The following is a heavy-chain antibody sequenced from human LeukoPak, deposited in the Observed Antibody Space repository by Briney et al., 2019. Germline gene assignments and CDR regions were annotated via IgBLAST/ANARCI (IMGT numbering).Heavy chain of an antibody. CDR1: GGSISSYY. V-gene: IGHV4-59*01. J-gene: IGHJ5*02. CDR2: IYYSGST. CDR3: ARDRGYYDFWSGYYMRSWFDP. D-gene: IGHD3-3*01. Sequence: SETLSLTCSVSGGSISSYYWSWIRQPPGKGLEWIGYIYYSGSTNYNPSLKSRVTISVDTSKNQFSLKLSSVTAADTAVYYRARDRGYYDFWSGYYMRSWFDPWGQGTLVTVSS.